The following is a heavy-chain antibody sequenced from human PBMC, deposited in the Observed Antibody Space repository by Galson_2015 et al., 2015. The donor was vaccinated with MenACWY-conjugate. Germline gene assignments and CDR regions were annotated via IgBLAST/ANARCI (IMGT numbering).Heavy chain of an antibody. D-gene: IGHD2-15*01. J-gene: IGHJ4*02. CDR2: LSDSGGQP. Sequence: SLRLSCAASGFTFSSFAMSWVRQAPGKGLEWVSALSDSGGQPHPADSAKGRVTLSSEHSLRKLCLPMNSLRAEDTAVYYCAKVAGYCSDDTCYSDYWGQGTLVTVSS. CDR1: GFTFSSFA. CDR3: AKVAGYCSDDTCYSDY. V-gene: IGHV3-23*01.